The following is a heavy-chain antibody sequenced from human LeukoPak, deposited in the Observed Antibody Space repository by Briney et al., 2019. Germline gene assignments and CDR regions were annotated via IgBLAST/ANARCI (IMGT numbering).Heavy chain of an antibody. V-gene: IGHV3-53*01. D-gene: IGHD3-22*01. Sequence: GGSLRLSCAASGFTVSSNYMSWVRQAPGKGLEWVSLIYSGGSTYYADSVKGRFTISRDNSKNTLYLQMNSLRAQDTAVYYCARDRRDYDSSGYYKNNYWYFDLWGRGTLVTVSS. J-gene: IGHJ2*01. CDR3: ARDRRDYDSSGYYKNNYWYFDL. CDR2: IYSGGST. CDR1: GFTVSSNY.